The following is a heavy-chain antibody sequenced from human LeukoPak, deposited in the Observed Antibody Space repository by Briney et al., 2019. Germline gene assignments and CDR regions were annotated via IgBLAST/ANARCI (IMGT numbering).Heavy chain of an antibody. D-gene: IGHD5-12*01. CDR2: VDPKDGET. V-gene: IGHV1-69-2*01. J-gene: IGHJ4*02. Sequence: ASVKISFKVSGYTLTDYYMHWVQKAPGKGLEWMGVVDPKDGETKYAEKFQGRVIMTADTSTDTAYMELSSLRSEDTAVYYCATLGNSGYGVDYWGQGTLVTVSS. CDR1: GYTLTDYY. CDR3: ATLGNSGYGVDY.